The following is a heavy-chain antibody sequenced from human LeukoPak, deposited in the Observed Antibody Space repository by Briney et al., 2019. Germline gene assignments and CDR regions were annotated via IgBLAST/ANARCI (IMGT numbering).Heavy chain of an antibody. D-gene: IGHD4-11*01. Sequence: TSETLSLTCTGSGGSISSYYWSWIRQPAGKGLERIWRIYTSGSTNYNPSLKSRVTMSVDTSKNQFSLKLSSVTAADTAVYYCARDLYSDYNYYMDVWGKGTTVTVSS. CDR3: ARDLYSDYNYYMDV. CDR2: IYTSGST. CDR1: GGSISSYY. J-gene: IGHJ6*03. V-gene: IGHV4-4*07.